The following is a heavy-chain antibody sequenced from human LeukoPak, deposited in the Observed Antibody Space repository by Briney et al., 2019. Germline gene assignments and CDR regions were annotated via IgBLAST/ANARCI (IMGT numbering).Heavy chain of an antibody. D-gene: IGHD3-22*01. CDR2: IYYTRST. J-gene: IGHJ4*02. Sequence: PSGTLSLTCTVSGGSISSGDYYWSWIRQPPGKGLEWIGYIYYTRSTYYNPSLKSRVTISVDTSKNQFSLKLSSVTAADTAVYYCTRDGPRSSGYPDNWGQGALVTVSS. CDR1: GGSISSGDYY. CDR3: TRDGPRSSGYPDN. V-gene: IGHV4-31*03.